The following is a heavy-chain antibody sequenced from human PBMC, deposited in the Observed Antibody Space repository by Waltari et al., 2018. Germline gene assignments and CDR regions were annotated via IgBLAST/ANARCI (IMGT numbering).Heavy chain of an antibody. CDR2: IRYDGSNK. CDR3: AKAVRLRLGELSFGDY. CDR1: GSPFSSYG. J-gene: IGHJ4*02. Sequence: QVQLVESGGGVVQPGGSLRLSCAASGSPFSSYGMPWVRQDPGTGLEWVAVIRYDGSNKYYADSVKGRFTISRDNSKNTLYLQMNSLRAEDTAVYYCAKAVRLRLGELSFGDYWGQGTLVTVSS. V-gene: IGHV3-30*02. D-gene: IGHD3-16*02.